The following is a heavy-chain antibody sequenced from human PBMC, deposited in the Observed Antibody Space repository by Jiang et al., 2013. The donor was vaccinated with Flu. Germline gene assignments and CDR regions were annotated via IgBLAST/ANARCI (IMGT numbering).Heavy chain of an antibody. V-gene: IGHV6-1*01. CDR3: ARDKVIGWDYDSSGYYYYYGMDV. Sequence: QTLSLTCAISGDSVSSNSAAWNWIRQSPSRGLEWLGRTYYRSKWYNDYAVSVKSRITINPDTSKNQFSLQLNPVTPEDTAVYYCARDKVIGWDYDSSGYYYYYGMDVWGQGTTVTVSS. CDR1: GDSVSSNSAA. J-gene: IGHJ6*02. CDR2: TYYRSKWYN. D-gene: IGHD3-22*01.